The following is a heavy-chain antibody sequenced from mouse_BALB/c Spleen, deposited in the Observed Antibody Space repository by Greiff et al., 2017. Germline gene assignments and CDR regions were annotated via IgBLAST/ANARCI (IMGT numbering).Heavy chain of an antibody. CDR3: ARPYYRYDGFAY. CDR1: GFTFSSYT. Sequence: EVKLVESGGGLVQPGGSLKLSCAASGFTFSSYTMSWVRQTPEKRLEWVAYISNGGGSTYYPDTVKGRFTISRDNAKNTLYLQMSSLKSEDTAMYYCARPYYRYDGFAYWGQGTLVTVSA. D-gene: IGHD2-14*01. V-gene: IGHV5-12-2*01. J-gene: IGHJ3*01. CDR2: ISNGGGST.